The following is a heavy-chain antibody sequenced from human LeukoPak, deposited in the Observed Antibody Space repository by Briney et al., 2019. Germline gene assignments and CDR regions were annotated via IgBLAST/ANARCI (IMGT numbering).Heavy chain of an antibody. CDR1: GFTFSSYA. D-gene: IGHD3-10*01. CDR2: ISGSAAST. J-gene: IGHJ6*02. V-gene: IGHV3-23*01. Sequence: GGSLRFSCAASGFTFSSYAMTWVRQAPGKGLEWVSIISGSAASTDYADSVKGRFAISRDNSKTTLYLQMNSLRAEDTAVYFCAKDHTPFGSGTYSTRYYGMDVWGQGTTVIVSS. CDR3: AKDHTPFGSGTYSTRYYGMDV.